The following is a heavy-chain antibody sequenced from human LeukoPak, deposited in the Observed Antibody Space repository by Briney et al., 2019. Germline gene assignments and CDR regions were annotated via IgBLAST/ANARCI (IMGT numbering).Heavy chain of an antibody. CDR2: VHSSGNT. V-gene: IGHV4-39*01. CDR3: ARCLATGGRVSFDY. J-gene: IGHJ4*02. CDR1: GGSISDSSFY. D-gene: IGHD6-13*01. Sequence: KPSETLSLTCTVSGGSISDSSFYWGWIRQSPGKGLEWIGSVHSSGNTNYAPSLNSRVTLSVDTSKNQFSLNLSSVTAADTAVYYCARCLATGGRVSFDYWGQGTLVTVSS.